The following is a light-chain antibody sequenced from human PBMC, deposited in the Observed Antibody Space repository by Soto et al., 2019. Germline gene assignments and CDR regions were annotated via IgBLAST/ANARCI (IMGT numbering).Light chain of an antibody. CDR1: QSISRY. V-gene: IGKV1-39*01. CDR3: QQSYSTLFT. CDR2: AAS. Sequence: DIQMTQPPSSLAASVADRVTITCRASQSISRYLNWYQQKPGKAPKLLIDAASSLQSGVPSRFSGSGSGTDFTLTISSLQPDDFATYYCQQSYSTLFTFGPGTKVDI. J-gene: IGKJ3*01.